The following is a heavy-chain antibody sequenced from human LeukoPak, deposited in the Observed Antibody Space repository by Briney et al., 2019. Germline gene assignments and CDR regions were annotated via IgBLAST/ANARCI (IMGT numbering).Heavy chain of an antibody. V-gene: IGHV3-33*01. Sequence: GGSLRLSCAASGFTFSGYGMHWVRQAPGKGLEWVAVIWYDGSNDDYADSVKGRFTITRDNSKNTLYLQMNSLRAEDTAMYYCARSIPRYDGSAYYPDYWGQGTLVTVSS. D-gene: IGHD3-22*01. CDR2: IWYDGSND. CDR1: GFTFSGYG. J-gene: IGHJ4*02. CDR3: ARSIPRYDGSAYYPDY.